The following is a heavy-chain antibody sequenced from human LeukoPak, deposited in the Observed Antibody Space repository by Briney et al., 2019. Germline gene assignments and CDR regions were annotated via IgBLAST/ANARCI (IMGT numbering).Heavy chain of an antibody. CDR3: VLRTLGY. CDR2: VSGDGGST. Sequence: GGSLRLSCAASGFTFDDYAMHWVRQAPGKGLEWVFLVSGDGGSTYYANSVKGRFTISRDNSKNSLYLQMNSLRTEDTALYYCVLRTLGYWGQGTLVTVSS. CDR1: GFTFDDYA. V-gene: IGHV3-43*02. J-gene: IGHJ4*02. D-gene: IGHD4-17*01.